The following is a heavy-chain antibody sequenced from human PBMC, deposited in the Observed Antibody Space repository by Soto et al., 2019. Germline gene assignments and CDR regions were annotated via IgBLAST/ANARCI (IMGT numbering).Heavy chain of an antibody. CDR1: GFAVSSYS. V-gene: IGHV3-30-3*02. Sequence: QVQLVESGGGVVQPGTSLRLSCAASGFAVSSYSVHWVRQAPGKGLEWVAAMSLDGNSRYFADSVKGRFTISRDTSKNTWSLQMNSLGPEDSAVYHCTQGRSVIANNDFEHWGQGTQVIVSS. J-gene: IGHJ4*02. CDR3: TQGRSVIANNDFEH. D-gene: IGHD2-21*01. CDR2: MSLDGNSR.